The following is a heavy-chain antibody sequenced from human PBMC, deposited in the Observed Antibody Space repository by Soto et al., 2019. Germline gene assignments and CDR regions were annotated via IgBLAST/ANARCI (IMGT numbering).Heavy chain of an antibody. Sequence: GGSLRLSCAASGFTFSSYWMSWVRRAPGKGLEWVANIKQGGSEKYYVDSVKGRFTVSRDNAKNSLYLQLNSLRVEDTAVYFCARDFHNYFDYWGQGTLVTVSS. CDR1: GFTFSSYW. CDR2: IKQGGSEK. J-gene: IGHJ4*02. CDR3: ARDFHNYFDY. V-gene: IGHV3-7*01.